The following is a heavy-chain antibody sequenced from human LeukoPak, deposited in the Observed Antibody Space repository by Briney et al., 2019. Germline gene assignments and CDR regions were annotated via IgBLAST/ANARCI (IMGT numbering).Heavy chain of an antibody. CDR1: GGSISSSSYY. V-gene: IGHV4-39*07. J-gene: IGHJ4*02. CDR2: IYYSGST. CDR3: ARRIVGAHRLDY. D-gene: IGHD1-26*01. Sequence: PSETLSLACTVSGGSISSSSYYWGWMRQPPGKGLEWIGSIYYSGSTYYNPSLKSRVTISVDTSKNQFSLKLSSVTAADTAVYYCARRIVGAHRLDYWGQGTLVTVSS.